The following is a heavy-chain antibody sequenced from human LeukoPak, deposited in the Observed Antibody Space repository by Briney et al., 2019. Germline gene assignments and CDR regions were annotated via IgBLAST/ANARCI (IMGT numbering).Heavy chain of an antibody. V-gene: IGHV3-23*01. CDR2: ISGSGGST. Sequence: GGTLRLSCAASGFTFSSYGMSWVRQAPGKGLEWVSAISGSGGSTYYADSVKGRFTISRDNSKNTLYLQMNSLRAEDTAVYYCARDGCSGGSCYSRYFDYWGQGTLVTVSS. CDR3: ARDGCSGGSCYSRYFDY. CDR1: GFTFSSYG. J-gene: IGHJ4*02. D-gene: IGHD2-15*01.